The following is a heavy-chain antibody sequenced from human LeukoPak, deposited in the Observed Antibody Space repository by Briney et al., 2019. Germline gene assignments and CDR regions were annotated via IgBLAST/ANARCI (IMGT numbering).Heavy chain of an antibody. CDR1: GYTFTSYG. CDR3: ARDVFSSSWNAFDI. Sequence: ASVKVSCKASGYTFTSYGISWVRQAPGQGLEWMGWISAYNGNTNYAQKLQGRVTMTTDTSTSTAYMELRSLRSDDTAVYYCARDVFSSSWNAFDIWGQGTMVTVSS. V-gene: IGHV1-18*01. J-gene: IGHJ3*02. CDR2: ISAYNGNT. D-gene: IGHD6-13*01.